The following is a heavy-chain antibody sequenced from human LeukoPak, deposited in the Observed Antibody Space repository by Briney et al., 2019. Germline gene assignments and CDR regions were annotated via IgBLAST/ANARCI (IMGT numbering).Heavy chain of an antibody. V-gene: IGHV3-7*01. J-gene: IGHJ4*02. D-gene: IGHD2-15*01. Sequence: PGRSPTLSCAASGFTFSSYGMSWVRQAPGKGLEWVANIKQDASKKNYVASVKGRFTISRDNAKNSLYLQMNSLRDEDTAVYYCASEDCSGGSCYLDYWGQGTLVSVSS. CDR2: IKQDASKK. CDR3: ASEDCSGGSCYLDY. CDR1: GFTFSSYG.